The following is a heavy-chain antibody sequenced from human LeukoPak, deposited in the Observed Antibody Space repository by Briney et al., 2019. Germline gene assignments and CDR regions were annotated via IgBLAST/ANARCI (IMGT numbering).Heavy chain of an antibody. D-gene: IGHD6-13*01. V-gene: IGHV3-30*19. Sequence: GGSLRLSCAASGFTFSSYGMHWVRQAPGKGLEWVAVISHDGSNKYYADSVKGRFTISRDNSKNTLYLQMNSLRAEDTAVYYCARDRSVIAAAGTFGYWGQGTLVTVSS. J-gene: IGHJ4*02. CDR2: ISHDGSNK. CDR1: GFTFSSYG. CDR3: ARDRSVIAAAGTFGY.